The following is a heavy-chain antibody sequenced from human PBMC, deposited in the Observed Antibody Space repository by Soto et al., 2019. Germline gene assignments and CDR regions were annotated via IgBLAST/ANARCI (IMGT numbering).Heavy chain of an antibody. CDR2: ISTYTGNT. CDR1: GYTFTNYD. D-gene: IGHD3-10*01. CDR3: ARGYYYGSGRPTPGGMDV. J-gene: IGHJ6*02. Sequence: QVHLVQSGAEVKKPGASVKVSCKASGYTFTNYDINWVRQAPGQGLEWMGWISTYTGNTNYAQKLQGRVTMTTDTSTSKAYMELRGLRSDDTAVYYCARGYYYGSGRPTPGGMDVWGQGTTVTVSS. V-gene: IGHV1-18*01.